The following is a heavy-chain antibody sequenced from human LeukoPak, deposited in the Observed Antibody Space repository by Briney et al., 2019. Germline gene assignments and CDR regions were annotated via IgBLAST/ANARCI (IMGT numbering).Heavy chain of an antibody. J-gene: IGHJ3*02. Sequence: SETLSLTCTVSGGSISSGSYYWSWIRQPAGTGLEWIGRIYTSGSTYYNPSLKSRVTISVDTSKNQFSLKLSSVTAADTAVYYCARYSIAALARNAFDIWGQGTMVTVSS. CDR2: IYTSGST. V-gene: IGHV4-61*02. CDR3: ARYSIAALARNAFDI. D-gene: IGHD6-13*01. CDR1: GGSISSGSYY.